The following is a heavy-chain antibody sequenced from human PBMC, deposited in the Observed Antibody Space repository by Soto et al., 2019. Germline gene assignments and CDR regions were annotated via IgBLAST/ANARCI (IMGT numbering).Heavy chain of an antibody. D-gene: IGHD3-22*01. CDR1: GGSISSYY. CDR2: IYYSGST. CDR3: ARDRDYYDSSGYYQGHWFDP. J-gene: IGHJ5*02. Sequence: QVQLQESGPGLVKPSETLSLTCTVSGGSISSYYWSWIRQPPGKGLEWLGYIYYSGSTNYNPSLKIRVTISVDTSKHQFSLKLSSVTAADTAVYYCARDRDYYDSSGYYQGHWFDPWGQGTLVTVSS. V-gene: IGHV4-59*01.